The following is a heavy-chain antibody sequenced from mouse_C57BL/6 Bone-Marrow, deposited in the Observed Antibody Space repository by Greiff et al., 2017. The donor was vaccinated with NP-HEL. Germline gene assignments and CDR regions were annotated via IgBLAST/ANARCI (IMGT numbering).Heavy chain of an antibody. J-gene: IGHJ2*01. V-gene: IGHV14-3*01. CDR2: IDPANGNT. Sequence: LEESVAELVRPGASVKLSCTASGFNIKNTYMHWVKQRPEQGLEWIGRIDPANGNTKYAPKFQGKATITADTSSNTAYLQLSSLTSEDTAIYYCARGGYYDYDEYYFDYWGQGTTLTVSS. CDR1: GFNIKNTY. D-gene: IGHD2-4*01. CDR3: ARGGYYDYDEYYFDY.